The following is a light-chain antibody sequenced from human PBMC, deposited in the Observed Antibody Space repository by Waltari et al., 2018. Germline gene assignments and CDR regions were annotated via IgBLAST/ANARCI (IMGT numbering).Light chain of an antibody. Sequence: PVLTQPPSSSSSPGESARLHCTWPSDIHVGDFTLNLSQPKPGSPPRFLRYYESDSEKAQGSGVPSRFSGSKDASANAGILLVTGLQSEDESDYYCMFWPSNVWVFGGGTKLTVL. CDR2: YESDSEK. V-gene: IGLV5-37*01. CDR3: MFWPSNVWV. CDR1: SDIHVGDFT. J-gene: IGLJ3*02.